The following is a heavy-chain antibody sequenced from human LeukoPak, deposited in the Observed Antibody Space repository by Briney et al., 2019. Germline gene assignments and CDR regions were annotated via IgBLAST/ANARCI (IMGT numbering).Heavy chain of an antibody. V-gene: IGHV3-15*01. CDR2: IKIKSDGGTS. D-gene: IGHD3-10*01. J-gene: IGHJ4*02. CDR3: TTDRGWHAADY. CDR1: GFSFTNAW. Sequence: GGSLRLSCAASGFSFTNAWMSWVRQAPGKGLEWVGRIKIKSDGGTSDYATPVKGRFIISRDDSKNMMYLQMSSLKIEDTGVYYCTTDRGWHAADYWGQGTLVTVSS.